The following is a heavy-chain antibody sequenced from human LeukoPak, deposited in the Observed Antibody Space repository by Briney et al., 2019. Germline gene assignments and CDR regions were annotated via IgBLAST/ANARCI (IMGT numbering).Heavy chain of an antibody. CDR2: INTNTGNP. V-gene: IGHV7-4-1*02. Sequence: APVKVSCKASGYTFTTFGIYWVRQAPGQGLEWMGWINTNTGNPTFAKGFTGRFVFSLDTSVNTAYLQISSLKTEDTAVYFCARSDLHVWGQGTLVTVSS. CDR3: ARSDLHV. CDR1: GYTFTTFG. J-gene: IGHJ4*02.